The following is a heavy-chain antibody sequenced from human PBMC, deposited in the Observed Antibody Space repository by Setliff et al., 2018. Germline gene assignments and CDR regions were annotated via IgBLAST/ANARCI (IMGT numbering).Heavy chain of an antibody. V-gene: IGHV4-31*03. CDR2: IYYSGST. CDR3: ARDVRGILSLHDFDS. J-gene: IGHJ4*02. CDR1: GGSISSGDYY. D-gene: IGHD2-15*01. Sequence: PSETLSLTCTVSGGSISSGDYYWSWIRQHPGKGLEWIGYIYYSGSTYYNPSLKSRVTISVDTSKNQFSLKLSSVTAADTAVYYCARDVRGILSLHDFDSWGQGTLVTVSS.